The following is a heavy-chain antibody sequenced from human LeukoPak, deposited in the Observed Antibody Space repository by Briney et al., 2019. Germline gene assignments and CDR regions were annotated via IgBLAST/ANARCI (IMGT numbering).Heavy chain of an antibody. Sequence: SGPALVKPTQTLTLTCTFSGFSLSTSGMCVSWIRQPPGKALEWLARIDWDDDKYYSTSLKTRLTISKDTSKNQVVLTMTNMDPVDTATYYCARIIDGVVIGDYWGQGTLVTVSS. CDR3: ARIIDGVVIGDY. CDR2: IDWDDDK. J-gene: IGHJ4*02. D-gene: IGHD3-3*01. CDR1: GFSLSTSGMC. V-gene: IGHV2-70*11.